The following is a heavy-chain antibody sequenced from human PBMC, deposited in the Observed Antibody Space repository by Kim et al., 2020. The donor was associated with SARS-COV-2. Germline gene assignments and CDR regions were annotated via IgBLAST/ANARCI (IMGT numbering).Heavy chain of an antibody. CDR2: MSPYSGNT. V-gene: IGHV1-8*01. Sequence: ASVKVSCKAAGYTFTDYDINWLRQATGQGPEWMGWMSPYSGNTGYAQNFQGRVTMTRDTTMNTAYLDLSGLRSDDRAVYYCARGDRYCSSSSCYNYWGQGTLVTVSS. CDR3: ARGDRYCSSSSCYNY. CDR1: GYTFTDYD. J-gene: IGHJ4*02. D-gene: IGHD2-2*02.